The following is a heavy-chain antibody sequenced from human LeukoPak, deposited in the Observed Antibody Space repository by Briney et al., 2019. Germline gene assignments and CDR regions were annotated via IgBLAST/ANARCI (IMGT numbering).Heavy chain of an antibody. CDR1: GGSISSSSYY. V-gene: IGHV4-39*01. D-gene: IGHD5-24*01. CDR2: IYYSGST. J-gene: IGHJ4*02. Sequence: SETLSLTCTVSGGSISSSSYYWGWIRQPPGKGLEWIGSIYYSGSTYYNPSLKSRVTISVDTSKNQFSLKLSSVTAADTAVYYCARLELDGYNWYYWGQGTLVTASS. CDR3: ARLELDGYNWYY.